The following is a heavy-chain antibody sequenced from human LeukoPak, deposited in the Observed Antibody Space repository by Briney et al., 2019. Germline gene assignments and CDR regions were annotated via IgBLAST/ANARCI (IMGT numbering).Heavy chain of an antibody. CDR1: GYTFTSYY. CDR3: ARAWPYYDILTGYYYFDY. CDR2: INPSGGST. Sequence: WASVKVSCKASGYTFTSYYMHWVRQAPGQGLEGMGIINPSGGSTSYAQKFQGRVTMTRDTSTSTVYMELSSLRSEDTAVYYCARAWPYYDILTGYYYFDYWGQGTLVTVSS. J-gene: IGHJ4*02. D-gene: IGHD3-9*01. V-gene: IGHV1-46*01.